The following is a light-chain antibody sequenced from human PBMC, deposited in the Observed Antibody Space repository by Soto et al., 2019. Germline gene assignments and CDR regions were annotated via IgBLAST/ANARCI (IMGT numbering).Light chain of an antibody. J-gene: IGLJ1*01. CDR3: CSYAGSYTYV. CDR1: NSDVGTFYF. CDR2: DVT. Sequence: SVLTQPRSVSGSPGQSVTISCTGTNSDVGTFYFVSWYQQYPDKGPKLIIYDVTERPSGVPDRFSGSKSGNTASLTISGLQAEDEADYYCCSYAGSYTYVFGSGTKVTV. V-gene: IGLV2-11*01.